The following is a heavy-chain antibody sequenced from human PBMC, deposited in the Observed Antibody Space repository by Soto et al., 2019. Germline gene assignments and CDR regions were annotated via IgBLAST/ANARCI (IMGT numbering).Heavy chain of an antibody. D-gene: IGHD4-4*01. Sequence: QMQLVESGGGVVQPGRSLRLSCAASGFTFRSYGIHWVRQAPGKGLEWVALIWFDGSKKYYVDSVKGRFAVSRDNSKNTLYLQMNSLIVEDTAVYYCARDRLVQYGYGMDVWGQGTTVTVSS. J-gene: IGHJ6*02. CDR1: GFTFRSYG. CDR2: IWFDGSKK. V-gene: IGHV3-33*01. CDR3: ARDRLVQYGYGMDV.